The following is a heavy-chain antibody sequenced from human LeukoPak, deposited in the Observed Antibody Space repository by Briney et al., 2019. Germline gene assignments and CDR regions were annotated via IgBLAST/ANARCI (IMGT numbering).Heavy chain of an antibody. J-gene: IGHJ4*02. Sequence: PGGSLRLSCAASGFTFSAYAMSWVRQAPGKGLEWVSGINDDDCSTYYDASVKSRFTISRDNSKNKLSLQLSSLRAADTAVYYCAKEATRTSGRYYFDHWGQGTLVTVSS. CDR3: AKEATRTSGRYYFDH. CDR2: INDDDCST. V-gene: IGHV3-23*01. D-gene: IGHD1-1*01. CDR1: GFTFSAYA.